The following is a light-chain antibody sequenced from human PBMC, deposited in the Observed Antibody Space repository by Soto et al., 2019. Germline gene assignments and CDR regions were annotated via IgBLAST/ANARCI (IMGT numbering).Light chain of an antibody. CDR1: SSDVGNYNY. V-gene: IGLV2-14*01. J-gene: IGLJ3*02. CDR2: EVS. CDR3: SSYTTSRTWV. Sequence: QSVLTQPASVSGSPGQSITISCTGTSSDVGNYNYVSWYQHHPGKAPKLMIYEVSYRPSGVSVRFSGSKSGNTASLTISGLQAEDEANYYCSSYTTSRTWVFGGGTNPTVL.